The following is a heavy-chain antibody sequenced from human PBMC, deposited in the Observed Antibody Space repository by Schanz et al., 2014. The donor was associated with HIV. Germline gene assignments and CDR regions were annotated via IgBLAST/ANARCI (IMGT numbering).Heavy chain of an antibody. D-gene: IGHD2-2*01. CDR1: GYSFTSYD. CDR3: ARDLRVVPAASDNWFDP. CDR2: VNPKSGNT. Sequence: QVQLVQSGAEVQKPGASVKVSCKASGYSFTSYDINWVRQATGQGLEWMGWVNPKSGNTHYAQKFQGRVTMTTDTSTSTAYMELRNLRSDDTAVYYCARDLRVVPAASDNWFDPWGQGTLVTVSS. V-gene: IGHV1-8*02. J-gene: IGHJ5*02.